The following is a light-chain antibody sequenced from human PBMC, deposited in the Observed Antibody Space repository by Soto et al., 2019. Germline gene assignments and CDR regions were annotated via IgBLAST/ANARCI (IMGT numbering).Light chain of an antibody. Sequence: EIVLTQSPATLSLSPGERATLSCRASQSVSSYLAWYQQKPGQAPRLLIYDASNRATGIPARFSGSGSGTDFTLTISSLEPGDFAVYYCQQRSNCCTFGQGTRLEIK. CDR3: QQRSNCCT. V-gene: IGKV3-11*01. J-gene: IGKJ5*01. CDR2: DAS. CDR1: QSVSSY.